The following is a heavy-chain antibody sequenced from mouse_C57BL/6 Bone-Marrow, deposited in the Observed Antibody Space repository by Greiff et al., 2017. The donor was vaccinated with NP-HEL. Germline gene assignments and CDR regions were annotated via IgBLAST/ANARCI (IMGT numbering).Heavy chain of an antibody. CDR3: AREEYDYDRFAY. CDR1: GFTFSDYG. D-gene: IGHD2-4*01. J-gene: IGHJ3*01. V-gene: IGHV5-17*01. Sequence: EVKLMESGGGLVKPGGSLKLSCAASGFTFSDYGMHWVRQAPEKGLEWVAYISSGSSTIYYADTVKGRFTISRDNAKNTLFLQMTSLRSEDTAMYYCAREEYDYDRFAYWGQGTLVTVSA. CDR2: ISSGSSTI.